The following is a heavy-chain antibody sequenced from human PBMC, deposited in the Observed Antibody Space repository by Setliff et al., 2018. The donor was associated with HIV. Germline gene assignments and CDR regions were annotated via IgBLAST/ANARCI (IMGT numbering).Heavy chain of an antibody. J-gene: IGHJ4*02. CDR2: ISHNGGF. D-gene: IGHD3-3*01. Sequence: SETLSLTCAVYGASLSPYFWHWFRQSPGKGLEWIGEISHNGGFNYSPSLESRLTMSVDTPRNQVSLNLSAVTAADTAIYYCVRGANFYTPRKRIFDYWGQGMSVTVSS. CDR3: VRGANFYTPRKRIFDY. CDR1: GASLSPYF. V-gene: IGHV4-34*01.